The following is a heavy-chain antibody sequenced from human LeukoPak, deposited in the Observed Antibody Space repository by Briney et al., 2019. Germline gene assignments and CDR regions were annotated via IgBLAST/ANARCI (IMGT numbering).Heavy chain of an antibody. D-gene: IGHD3-10*01. CDR1: GGSFSGYY. Sequence: RPSETLSHTCAVYGGSFSGYYWSWIRQPPGKGLEWIGEINHSGSTNYNPSLKSRVTISVDTSKNQFSLKLSSVTAADTAVYYCARGRELFRENYYYGSGRRYYFDYWGQGTLVTVSS. CDR2: INHSGST. J-gene: IGHJ4*02. CDR3: ARGRELFRENYYYGSGRRYYFDY. V-gene: IGHV4-34*01.